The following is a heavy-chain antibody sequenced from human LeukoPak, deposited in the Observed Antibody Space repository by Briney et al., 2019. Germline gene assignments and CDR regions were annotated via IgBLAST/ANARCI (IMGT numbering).Heavy chain of an antibody. CDR1: GFTFSSYE. V-gene: IGHV3-48*03. D-gene: IGHD5-12*01. Sequence: GGSLRLSCAASGFTFSSYEMNWVRQAPGKGLEWVSYISSSGSTIYYADSVKGRFTISRDNAKNSLYLQMNSLRAEDTAVYYCAKDGNIVATISGYFDLWGRGTLATVSS. CDR2: ISSSGSTI. J-gene: IGHJ2*01. CDR3: AKDGNIVATISGYFDL.